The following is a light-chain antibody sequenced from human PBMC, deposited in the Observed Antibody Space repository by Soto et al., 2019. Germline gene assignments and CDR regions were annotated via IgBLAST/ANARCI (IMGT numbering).Light chain of an antibody. V-gene: IGLV1-47*03. J-gene: IGLJ1*01. CDR2: KNN. CDR1: SSNIGSNY. Sequence: QSVVTQPPSASGTPGQRVTISCSGSSSNIGSNYVSWYQHLPGTAPKLLIYKNNQRPSGVPDRFSGSKSGTSASLALSGLWSEDEADYYCAAWDDSLSGRVFGTGTKLTVL. CDR3: AAWDDSLSGRV.